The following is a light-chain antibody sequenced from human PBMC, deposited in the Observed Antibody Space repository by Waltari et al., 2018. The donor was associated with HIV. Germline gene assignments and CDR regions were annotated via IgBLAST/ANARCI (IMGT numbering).Light chain of an antibody. CDR2: QDN. CDR3: QAWVSRTAWVI. V-gene: IGLV3-1*01. CDR1: TLGDTF. Sequence: SYDLAQPPSVSVHPRQTASITCSGDTLGDTFASWYQQRPGQSPLLIIYQDNRRPSGIPDRFSGSHSGNAATLTISETQAMDEADYFCQAWVSRTAWVIFGGGTKLTVV. J-gene: IGLJ2*01.